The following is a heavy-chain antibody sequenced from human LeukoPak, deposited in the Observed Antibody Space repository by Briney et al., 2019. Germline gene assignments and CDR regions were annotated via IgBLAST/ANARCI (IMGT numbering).Heavy chain of an antibody. J-gene: IGHJ3*02. CDR1: GGSISSYY. D-gene: IGHD3-22*01. CDR2: IYYSGST. CDR3: AREPIVVANDDAFDI. Sequence: SETLSLTCTVSGGSISSYYWSWIRQPPGKGLEWIGYIYYSGSTNYNPSLKSRVTISVDTSKNQFSLKLSSVTAADTAVYYCAREPIVVANDDAFDIWGQGTMVTVSS. V-gene: IGHV4-59*01.